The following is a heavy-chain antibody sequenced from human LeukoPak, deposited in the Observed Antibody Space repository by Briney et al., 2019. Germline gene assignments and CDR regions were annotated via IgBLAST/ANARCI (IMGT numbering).Heavy chain of an antibody. CDR2: ISYDGSNK. J-gene: IGHJ4*02. Sequence: GSLRLSFAASGFTFSSYAMHWVRQAPGKGLEWVAVISYDGSNKYYADSVKGRFTISRDNSKNTLYLQMNSLRAEDTAVYYCARDRRDYFDYWAREPWSPSPQ. V-gene: IGHV3-30-3*01. CDR1: GFTFSSYA. CDR3: ARDRRDYFDY.